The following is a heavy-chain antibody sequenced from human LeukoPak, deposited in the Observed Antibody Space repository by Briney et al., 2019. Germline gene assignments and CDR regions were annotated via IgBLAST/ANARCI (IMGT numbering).Heavy chain of an antibody. D-gene: IGHD1-26*01. CDR3: ARAHGIVGAVDY. Sequence: GGSLRLSCAASGFTFSRYSITWVRQAPGKGLEWVSYISSSGTTIYYADSVKGRFTVSRDNARNSLYLQTNSLRAEDTAVYYCARAHGIVGAVDYWGQGTLVTVSS. CDR1: GFTFSRYS. CDR2: ISSSGTTI. J-gene: IGHJ4*02. V-gene: IGHV3-48*04.